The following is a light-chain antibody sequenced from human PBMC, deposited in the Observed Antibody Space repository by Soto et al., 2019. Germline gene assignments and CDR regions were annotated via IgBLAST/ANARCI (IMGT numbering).Light chain of an antibody. CDR1: SSNIGAGYD. V-gene: IGLV1-40*01. CDR3: QSYDSSLSGAI. J-gene: IGLJ2*01. CDR2: GNS. Sequence: QPVLTQPPSVSGAPGQRVTISCTGSSSNIGAGYDVHWYQQLPGTAPKLLIYGNSNRPSGVPDRFSGSKSGTSASLAITGLQAEEEADYYCQSYDSSLSGAIFGGGTTLTVL.